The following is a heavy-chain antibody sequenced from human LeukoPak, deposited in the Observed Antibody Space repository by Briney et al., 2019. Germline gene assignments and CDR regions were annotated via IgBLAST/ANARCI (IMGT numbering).Heavy chain of an antibody. Sequence: ASVKVSCKASGYTFASYGISWVRQAPGQGLEWMGWISAYNGNTNYAQKLQGRVTMTTDTSTSTAYMELRSLRSDDTAVYYCARGRGQDYYYYMDVWGKGTTVTVSS. V-gene: IGHV1-18*01. CDR2: ISAYNGNT. D-gene: IGHD3-10*01. J-gene: IGHJ6*03. CDR1: GYTFASYG. CDR3: ARGRGQDYYYYMDV.